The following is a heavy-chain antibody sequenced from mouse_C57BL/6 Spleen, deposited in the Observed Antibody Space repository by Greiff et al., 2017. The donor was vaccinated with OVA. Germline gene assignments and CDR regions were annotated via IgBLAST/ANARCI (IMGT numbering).Heavy chain of an antibody. Sequence: QVQLQQPGAELVKPGASVKLSCKASGYTFTSYWMHWVKQRPGQGLEWIGMIHPNSGSTNYNEKFKSKATLTVDKSSSTAYMQLSSLTSEDSAVYYCAMTYDGYYPFDYWGQGTTLTVSS. CDR2: IHPNSGST. CDR3: AMTYDGYYPFDY. V-gene: IGHV1-64*01. D-gene: IGHD2-3*01. J-gene: IGHJ2*01. CDR1: GYTFTSYW.